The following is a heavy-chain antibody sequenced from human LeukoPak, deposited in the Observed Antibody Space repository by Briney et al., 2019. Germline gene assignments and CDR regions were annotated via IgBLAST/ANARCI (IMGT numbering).Heavy chain of an antibody. D-gene: IGHD3-22*01. Sequence: GGSLRLSCAASGFTVSSNYMSWVRQAPGKGLEWVSVIYSGGSTYYADSVEGRFTISRDNSKNTLYLQMNSLRAEDTAVYYCARVSAPYYDSSGYADYWGQGTLVTVSS. J-gene: IGHJ4*02. CDR1: GFTVSSNY. CDR2: IYSGGST. CDR3: ARVSAPYYDSSGYADY. V-gene: IGHV3-53*01.